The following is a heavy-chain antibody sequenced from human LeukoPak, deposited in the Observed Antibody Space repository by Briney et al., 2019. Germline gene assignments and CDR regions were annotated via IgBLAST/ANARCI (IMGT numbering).Heavy chain of an antibody. CDR1: GYTFTGYY. CDR2: INPNSGGT. D-gene: IGHD2-15*01. J-gene: IGHJ5*02. Sequence: ASVKVSCKASGYTFTGYYMHWVRQAPGQGLEWMGWINPNSGGTNYAQKFQGRVTMTRDMSISTAYMELSRLRSDDTAVYYCARVGDCSGGSCYDWFDPWGQGTLVTVSS. V-gene: IGHV1-2*02. CDR3: ARVGDCSGGSCYDWFDP.